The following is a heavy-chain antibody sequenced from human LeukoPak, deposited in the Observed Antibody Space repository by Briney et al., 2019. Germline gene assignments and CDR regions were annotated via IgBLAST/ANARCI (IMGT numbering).Heavy chain of an antibody. CDR1: GFTFSSYG. V-gene: IGHV3-48*01. CDR2: ISSSGSNI. J-gene: IGHJ4*02. Sequence: GGSLRLSCAASGFTFSSYGMNWVRQSPGKGLEWVSYISSSGSNINYADSVKGRCTISRDNAKNSLYLQMNSLRAEDTAVYYCARGGAARPDYWGQGTLVTVSS. CDR3: ARGGAARPDY. D-gene: IGHD6-6*01.